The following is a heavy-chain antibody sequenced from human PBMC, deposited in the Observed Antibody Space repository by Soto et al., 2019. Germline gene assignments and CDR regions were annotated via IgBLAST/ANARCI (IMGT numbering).Heavy chain of an antibody. CDR3: AREQLTFDY. J-gene: IGHJ4*02. V-gene: IGHV3-30-3*01. Sequence: GGSLRLSCEGSGFPFSSYAIHWVRQTPGKGLEWVAVISYDGSITYYSDSVKGRFTISRDTPTNTVYLQLNGLRSDDTAVYYCAREQLTFDYWGQGTLVTVSS. D-gene: IGHD1-1*01. CDR2: ISYDGSIT. CDR1: GFPFSSYA.